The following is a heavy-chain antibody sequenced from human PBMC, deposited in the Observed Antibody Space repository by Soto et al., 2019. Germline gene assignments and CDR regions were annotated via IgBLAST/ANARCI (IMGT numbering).Heavy chain of an antibody. J-gene: IGHJ6*03. Sequence: GGSLRLSCAASGFTFSSYAMSWVRQAPGKGLEWVSAISGSGGSTYYADSVKGRFTISRDNSKNTLYLQMNSLRAEDTAVYYCAKDPITIFGVVIISYMDVWGKGTTVTVSS. CDR2: ISGSGGST. D-gene: IGHD3-3*01. V-gene: IGHV3-23*01. CDR3: AKDPITIFGVVIISYMDV. CDR1: GFTFSSYA.